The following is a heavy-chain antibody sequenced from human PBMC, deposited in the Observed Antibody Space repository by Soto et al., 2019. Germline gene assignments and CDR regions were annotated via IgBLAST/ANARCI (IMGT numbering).Heavy chain of an antibody. J-gene: IGHJ6*02. CDR2: IIPIFGTA. CDR3: ASHSSLRGYCISTSCYGYYYGMDV. V-gene: IGHV1-69*13. D-gene: IGHD2-2*01. CDR1: GGTFSSNA. Sequence: SVKVSCKASGGTFSSNAISWVRQAPGQGLEWMGGIIPIFGTADYAQKFQGRVTITADESTSTAYMELSSLRSEDTAVYYCASHSSLRGYCISTSCYGYYYGMDVWGQGTTVTVSS.